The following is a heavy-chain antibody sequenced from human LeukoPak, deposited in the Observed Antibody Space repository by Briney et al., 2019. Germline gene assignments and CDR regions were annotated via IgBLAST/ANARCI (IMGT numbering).Heavy chain of an antibody. CDR2: INTNTGNP. D-gene: IGHD1-1*01. Sequence: ASVKVSCKASGYTFTTYAMNWVRQAPGQGLEWMGWINTNTGNPTYAQGFTGRFVFSLDTSVSTAYLQISSLKAEDTAVYYCARDSSATGTTSGGLARDPFDYWGQGTLVTVSS. CDR3: ARDSSATGTTSGGLARDPFDY. CDR1: GYTFTTYA. V-gene: IGHV7-4-1*02. J-gene: IGHJ4*02.